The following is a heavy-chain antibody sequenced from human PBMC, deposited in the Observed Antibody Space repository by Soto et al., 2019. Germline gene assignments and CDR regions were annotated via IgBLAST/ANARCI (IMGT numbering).Heavy chain of an antibody. J-gene: IGHJ4*02. V-gene: IGHV3-21*01. Sequence: GGSLRLSFSASGFTFSSYSMNWVRQAPGKGLEWVSSISSSSSYIYYADSVKGRFTISRDNAKNSLYLQMNSLRAEDTAVYYCARVERRRFLEGSPNDYWGKGTLVNVSS. CDR2: ISSSSSYI. CDR3: ARVERRRFLEGSPNDY. D-gene: IGHD3-3*01. CDR1: GFTFSSYS.